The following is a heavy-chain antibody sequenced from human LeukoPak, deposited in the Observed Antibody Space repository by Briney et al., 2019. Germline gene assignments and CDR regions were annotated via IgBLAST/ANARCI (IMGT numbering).Heavy chain of an antibody. CDR3: AGDTAMVKTFDY. CDR1: GGPISSYY. CDR2: IYTSGST. D-gene: IGHD5-18*01. Sequence: SETLSLTCTVSGGPISSYYWSWIRQPAGKGREWIGRIYTSGSTNYNPSLKSRVTMSVDTSKNQFSLKLSSVTAADTAVYYCAGDTAMVKTFDYWGQGTLVTVSS. J-gene: IGHJ4*02. V-gene: IGHV4-4*07.